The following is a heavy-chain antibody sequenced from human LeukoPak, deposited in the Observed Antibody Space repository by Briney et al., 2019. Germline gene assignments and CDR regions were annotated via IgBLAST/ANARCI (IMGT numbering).Heavy chain of an antibody. CDR2: IYYSGST. Sequence: PSETLSLTCTVSGGSVSSGSYYWSWIRQPPGKGLEWIGYIYYSGSTNYNPSLKSRVTISVDTSENQFSLKLSSVTAADTAVYYCARELGPIVGATYYFDYWGQGTLVTVSS. D-gene: IGHD1-26*01. CDR3: ARELGPIVGATYYFDY. V-gene: IGHV4-61*01. CDR1: GGSVSSGSYY. J-gene: IGHJ4*02.